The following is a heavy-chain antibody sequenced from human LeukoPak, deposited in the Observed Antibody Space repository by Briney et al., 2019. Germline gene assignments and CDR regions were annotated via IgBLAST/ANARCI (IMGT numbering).Heavy chain of an antibody. CDR2: IYYSGST. J-gene: IGHJ5*02. D-gene: IGHD3-9*01. V-gene: IGHV4-59*08. Sequence: SETLSLTCTVSGGSFSSYYWSWVRQPPGKGLEWIGYIYYSGSTKYNSSLKGRITISVDRPKNQISLRVSSLAVADTAVFYCGGEWIHIQFCFDPWGTGTRVTV. CDR3: GGEWIHIQFCFDP. CDR1: GGSFSSYY.